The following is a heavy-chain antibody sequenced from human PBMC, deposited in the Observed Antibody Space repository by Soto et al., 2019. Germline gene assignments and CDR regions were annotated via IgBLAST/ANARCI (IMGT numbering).Heavy chain of an antibody. CDR1: GYTFTGYC. D-gene: IGHD6-6*01. Sequence: WASVKVSCKASGYTFTGYCIHWVRQAPGQGLEWMGWINPNSGVTNYAQKFQGRVTMTGDTSISTAYMELSRLRSDDTAVYYCAREGSSSSKCFQHWGQGTLVTVSS. CDR3: AREGSSSSKCFQH. J-gene: IGHJ1*01. V-gene: IGHV1-2*02. CDR2: INPNSGVT.